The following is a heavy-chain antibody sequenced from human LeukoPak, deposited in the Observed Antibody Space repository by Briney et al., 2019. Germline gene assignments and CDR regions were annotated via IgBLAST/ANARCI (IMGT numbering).Heavy chain of an antibody. D-gene: IGHD4-17*01. J-gene: IGHJ3*02. CDR2: IYYSGST. Sequence: SETLSLTCTVSGGSISSYYWSWIRRPPGKGLEWIGYIYYSGSTNYNPSLKSRVTISVDTSKNQFSLKLSSVTAADTAVYYCASTTVTTNFDFDIWGQGTMVTVSS. CDR3: ASTTVTTNFDFDI. V-gene: IGHV4-59*01. CDR1: GGSISSYY.